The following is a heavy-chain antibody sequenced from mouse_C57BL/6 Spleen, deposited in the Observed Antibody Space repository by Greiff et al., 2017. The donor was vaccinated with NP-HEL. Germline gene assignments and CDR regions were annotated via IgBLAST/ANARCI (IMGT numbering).Heavy chain of an antibody. J-gene: IGHJ3*01. CDR3: ATTGTGFAY. V-gene: IGHV14-2*01. CDR1: GFNIKDYY. Sequence: VQLQQSGAELVKPGASVKLSCTASGFNIKDYYMHWVKQRTEQGLEWIGRIDPEDGETKYARKFQGKATITADTSSNTAYLQLSSLTSEDTAGYYCATTGTGFAYWGQGTLVTVSA. D-gene: IGHD4-1*02. CDR2: IDPEDGET.